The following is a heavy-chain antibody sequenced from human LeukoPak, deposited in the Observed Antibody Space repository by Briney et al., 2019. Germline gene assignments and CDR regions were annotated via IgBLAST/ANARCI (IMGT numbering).Heavy chain of an antibody. CDR3: ARVRPAAMIGWYYYYGMDV. Sequence: ASVNVSCKASGGTFSSYAISWVRQAPGQGLEWMGGIIPIFGTANYAQKFQGRVTITADESTSTAYMELSSLRSEDTAVYYCARVRPAAMIGWYYYYGMDVWGQGTTVTVSS. D-gene: IGHD2-2*01. CDR2: IIPIFGTA. V-gene: IGHV1-69*13. J-gene: IGHJ6*02. CDR1: GGTFSSYA.